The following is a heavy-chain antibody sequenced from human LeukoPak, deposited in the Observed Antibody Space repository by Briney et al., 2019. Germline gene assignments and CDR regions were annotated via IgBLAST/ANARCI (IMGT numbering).Heavy chain of an antibody. V-gene: IGHV1-58*02. Sequence: SVKVSCKASGFTFTSSAMQWGRQARGQRLEWIGWIVVGSGNTNYAQKFQERVTITRDMSTSTAYMELSSLRSEDTAVYYCAAVGSRSGEYYYDSSGYDAFDIWGQGTMVTVSS. CDR3: AAVGSRSGEYYYDSSGYDAFDI. D-gene: IGHD3-22*01. CDR2: IVVGSGNT. J-gene: IGHJ3*02. CDR1: GFTFTSSA.